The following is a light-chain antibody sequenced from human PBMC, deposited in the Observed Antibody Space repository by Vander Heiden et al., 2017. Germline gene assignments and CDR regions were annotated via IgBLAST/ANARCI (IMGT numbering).Light chain of an antibody. CDR1: PSLLHSSRKTY. CDR2: EVS. V-gene: IGKV2D-29*01. CDR3: MQSIPLTYT. Sequence: VMTQNTRPLSVPPGQPTSSSCKASPSLLHSSRKTYLYWYVQKPGQPPQLLIYEVSNRFSGVPDRFSGSGSGTDFTLKISRVEAGDVGVYYCMQSIPLTYTFGQGTKLEIK. J-gene: IGKJ2*01.